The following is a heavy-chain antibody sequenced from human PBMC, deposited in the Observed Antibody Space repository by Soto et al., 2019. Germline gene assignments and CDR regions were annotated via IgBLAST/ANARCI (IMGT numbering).Heavy chain of an antibody. Sequence: QLQLQESGPGLVKPSETLSLTCTVSGGSISSSSYYWGWIRQPPGKGLEWIGSIYYSGSTYYNPSLKSRVTISVDTSKNQFSLKLSSVTAADTAVYYCARGQPEGYYDSSGYFDYWGQGTLVTVSS. CDR1: GGSISSSSYY. V-gene: IGHV4-39*01. CDR2: IYYSGST. CDR3: ARGQPEGYYDSSGYFDY. J-gene: IGHJ4*02. D-gene: IGHD3-22*01.